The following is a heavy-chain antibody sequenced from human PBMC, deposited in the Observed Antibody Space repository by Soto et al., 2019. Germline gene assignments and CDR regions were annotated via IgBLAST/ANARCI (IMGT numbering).Heavy chain of an antibody. CDR2: ISGSGGST. J-gene: IGHJ4*02. CDR1: GFTFSSYA. D-gene: IGHD3-10*01. V-gene: IGHV3-23*01. CDR3: AVAANFDYDGSGCYFFY. Sequence: EVQLLESGGGLVQPGGSLRLSCAASGFTFSSYAMSWVRQAPGKGLEWVSAISGSGGSTYYADSVKGRFTISRDNSKNTLYLQRNSLRAEDTAVYYCAVAANFDYDGSGCYFFYWGQGTLVTVSS.